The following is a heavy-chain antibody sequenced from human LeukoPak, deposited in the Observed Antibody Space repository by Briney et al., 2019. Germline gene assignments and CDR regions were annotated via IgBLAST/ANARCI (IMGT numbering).Heavy chain of an antibody. CDR2: ISNNGGYT. V-gene: IGHV3-23*01. CDR1: GFTFDDYG. D-gene: IGHD2-15*01. Sequence: GGSLRLSCAASGFTFDDYGMSWVRQAPGKGLEWVSAISNNGGYTYYADSVQGRFTISRDNSKSTLCLQMNSLRAEDTAVYYCAKQLGYCSDGSCYFPYWGQGTLVTVSS. CDR3: AKQLGYCSDGSCYFPY. J-gene: IGHJ4*02.